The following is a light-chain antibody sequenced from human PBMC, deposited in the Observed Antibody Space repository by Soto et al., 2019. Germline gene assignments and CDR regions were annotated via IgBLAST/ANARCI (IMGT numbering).Light chain of an antibody. CDR1: QSIRSY. J-gene: IGKJ1*01. Sequence: DIQMTQSPSSLSASVGDRVTITCRASQSIRSYLNWYQQKPGTAPKVLIYAVSSLLSGVPSRFSGSGSETDFTLTISSLQPEDSETYYCQQSYSTLATFGQGTKVEIK. CDR3: QQSYSTLAT. V-gene: IGKV1-39*01. CDR2: AVS.